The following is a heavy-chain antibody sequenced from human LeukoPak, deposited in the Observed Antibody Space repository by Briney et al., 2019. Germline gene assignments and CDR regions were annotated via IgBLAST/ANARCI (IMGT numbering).Heavy chain of an antibody. Sequence: SETLSRTCAVYGGSFSGYYWSWIRQPPGKGLEWIGEINHSGSTNYNPSLKSRVTISVDTSKNQFSLKLSSVTAADTAVYYCARGIGFGNFDLWGRGTLVTVSS. J-gene: IGHJ2*01. D-gene: IGHD3-16*01. V-gene: IGHV4-34*01. CDR3: ARGIGFGNFDL. CDR2: INHSGST. CDR1: GGSFSGYY.